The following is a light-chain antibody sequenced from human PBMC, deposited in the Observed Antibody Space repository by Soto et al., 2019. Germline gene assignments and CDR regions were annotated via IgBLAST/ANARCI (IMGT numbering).Light chain of an antibody. CDR3: SSFASTHTYV. V-gene: IGLV2-14*01. CDR1: SSDVAFYNH. CDR2: EVN. Sequence: QAVVTQPASVSGSPGQSITISCTGTSSDVAFYNHVSWYQQHPGKAPKLLIYEVNNRPSGVSHRFSGSKSGNTASLTISGLQAEDEADYYCSSFASTHTYVFGTGTKLTVL. J-gene: IGLJ1*01.